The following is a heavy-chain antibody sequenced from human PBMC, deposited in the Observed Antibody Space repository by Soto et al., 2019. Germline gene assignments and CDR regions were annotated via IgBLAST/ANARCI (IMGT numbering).Heavy chain of an antibody. CDR2: INPSGGST. Sequence: ASVKVSCKASGYTFTSYYMHWVRQAPGQGLEWMGIINPSGGSTSYAQKFQGQVTISADKSISTAYLQWSSLKASDTAMYYCARPRSSSRNYYGMDVWGQGTTVTVSS. D-gene: IGHD6-13*01. J-gene: IGHJ6*02. V-gene: IGHV1-46*01. CDR1: GYTFTSYY. CDR3: ARPRSSSRNYYGMDV.